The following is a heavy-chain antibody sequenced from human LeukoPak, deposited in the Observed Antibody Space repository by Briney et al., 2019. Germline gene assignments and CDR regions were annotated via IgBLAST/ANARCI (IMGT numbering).Heavy chain of an antibody. J-gene: IGHJ4*02. D-gene: IGHD6-13*01. CDR3: ARAAAAVDY. CDR2: INSDGSTT. V-gene: IGHV3-74*01. CDR1: GFTFRSYW. Sequence: GASLRLSCAASGFTFRSYWMHWVRQPAGKGLVLVSRINSDGSTTTYADSVKGRFTISRDNAKNTLYVQMNSLRAEDTAVYYCARAAAAVDYWGQGTLVTVSS.